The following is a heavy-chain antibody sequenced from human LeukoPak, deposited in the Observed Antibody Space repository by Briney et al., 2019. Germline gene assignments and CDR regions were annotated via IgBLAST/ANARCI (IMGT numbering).Heavy chain of an antibody. Sequence: GGSLRLSCAASGFTFSSYAMHWVRQAPGKGLEWVAVISYDGSNKYYADSVKGRFTISRDNSKNTLYLQMNSLRAEDTAVYYCARSRSYYGSGKVMDVWGQGTTVTVSS. V-gene: IGHV3-30-3*01. CDR2: ISYDGSNK. CDR3: ARSRSYYGSGKVMDV. J-gene: IGHJ6*02. D-gene: IGHD3-10*01. CDR1: GFTFSSYA.